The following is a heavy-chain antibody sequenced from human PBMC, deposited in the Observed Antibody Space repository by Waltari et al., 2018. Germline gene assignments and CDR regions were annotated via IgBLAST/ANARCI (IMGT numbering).Heavy chain of an antibody. D-gene: IGHD5-12*01. CDR1: GCSISSSRYY. V-gene: IGHV4-39*01. CDR3: ARHWKKSGYRFDP. J-gene: IGHJ5*02. CDR2: LYYRGII. Sequence: QLQLQESGPGLVKPSETLSLTCTVSGCSISSSRYYWGWISQSQGKGLEWIGSLYYRGIIDYNPTLQRRVTMSGETSKNQFSLRLSSVTAADTAVYDCARHWKKSGYRFDPWGQGTLVTVSS.